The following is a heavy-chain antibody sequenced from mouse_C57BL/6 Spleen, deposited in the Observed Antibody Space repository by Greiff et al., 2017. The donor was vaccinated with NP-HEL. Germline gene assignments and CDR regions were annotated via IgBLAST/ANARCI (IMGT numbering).Heavy chain of an antibody. Sequence: DVQLQESGAELVKPGASVQLSCTASGFNFKDYYMNWVKQRTAQGLEWFGSLDPDDGDTKYAPNLQGKATITADTSSNTAYLQRSSLTSEDTAVYDCATDSNYRGAWFDDWGQGTLVTVSS. CDR2: LDPDDGDT. D-gene: IGHD2-5*01. CDR3: ATDSNYRGAWFDD. CDR1: GFNFKDYY. V-gene: IGHV14-2*01. J-gene: IGHJ3*01.